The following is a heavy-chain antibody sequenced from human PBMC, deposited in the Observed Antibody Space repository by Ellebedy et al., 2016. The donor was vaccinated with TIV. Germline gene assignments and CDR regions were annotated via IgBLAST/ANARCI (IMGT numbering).Heavy chain of an antibody. J-gene: IGHJ4*02. CDR3: ARDQWLGRAYYFDS. V-gene: IGHV3-7*01. Sequence: GGSLRLSCAASGFTFSNYWMSWVRQAPGKGLEWVANIKQDGSEKYYMDSVKGRFSTSRDNAKNSLYVQMNSLIPEDTAVYYCARDQWLGRAYYFDSWGQGTLVTVSS. CDR1: GFTFSNYW. CDR2: IKQDGSEK. D-gene: IGHD6-19*01.